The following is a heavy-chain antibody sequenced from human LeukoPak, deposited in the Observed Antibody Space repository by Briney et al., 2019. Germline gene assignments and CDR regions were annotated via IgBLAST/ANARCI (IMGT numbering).Heavy chain of an antibody. J-gene: IGHJ4*02. CDR3: AKEIVGATRVDY. CDR1: GFTLSSYA. CDR2: ISGSGGST. Sequence: GGSLRLSCAASGFTLSSYAMNWVRQAPGKGLEWVSAISGSGGSTYYADSVKGRFTISRDNSKNTLYLQMNSLRAEDTAVYYCAKEIVGATRVDYWGQGTLVTVSS. D-gene: IGHD1-26*01. V-gene: IGHV3-23*01.